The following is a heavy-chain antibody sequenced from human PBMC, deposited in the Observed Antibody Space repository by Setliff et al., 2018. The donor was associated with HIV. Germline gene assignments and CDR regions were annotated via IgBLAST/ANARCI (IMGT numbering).Heavy chain of an antibody. Sequence: PSETLSLTCDVSGYSISSGYYWSWIRQPPGKGLEWIGEINHSGSTNYNPSLKSRVTISVDTSKKQFSLKLSSVTAADTAVYYCARWRDNWNSGFDYWGQGTLVTVSS. CDR1: GYSISSGYY. CDR2: INHSGST. CDR3: ARWRDNWNSGFDY. J-gene: IGHJ4*02. D-gene: IGHD1-7*01. V-gene: IGHV4-34*01.